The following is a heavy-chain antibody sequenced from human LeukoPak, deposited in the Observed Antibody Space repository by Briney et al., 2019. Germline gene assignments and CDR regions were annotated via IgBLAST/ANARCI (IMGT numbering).Heavy chain of an antibody. J-gene: IGHJ4*02. CDR1: GGPISSYY. Sequence: PSETLSLTCAVSGGPISSYYWSWIRQPPGKGLEWIGYIYYSGSTNYNPSLKSRVTISVDTSKNQFSLKLSSVTAADTAVYYCARTTHSGWYDYYFDYWGQGTLVTVSS. CDR3: ARTTHSGWYDYYFDY. V-gene: IGHV4-59*01. CDR2: IYYSGST. D-gene: IGHD6-19*01.